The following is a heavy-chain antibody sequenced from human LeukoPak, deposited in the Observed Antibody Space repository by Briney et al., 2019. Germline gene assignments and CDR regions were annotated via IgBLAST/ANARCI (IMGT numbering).Heavy chain of an antibody. J-gene: IGHJ4*02. CDR3: ARTYYRGY. D-gene: IGHD3-10*01. V-gene: IGHV4-34*01. CDR1: GGSFSGYY. CDR2: INHSGST. Sequence: PSETLSLTCAVYGGSFSGYYWSWIRQPPGKGLEWIGEINHSGSTNYNPSLKSRVTISVDTSKNQFSLKLSSVTAADTAVYYCARTYYRGYWGQGTLVTVSS.